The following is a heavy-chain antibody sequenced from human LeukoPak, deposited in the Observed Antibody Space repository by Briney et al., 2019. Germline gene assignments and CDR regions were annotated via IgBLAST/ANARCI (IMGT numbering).Heavy chain of an antibody. J-gene: IGHJ5*02. D-gene: IGHD6-13*01. CDR2: ISAYNGNT. CDR1: GYTFTSYG. V-gene: IGHV1-18*01. CDR3: ARDAAAAGYNWFDP. Sequence: ASVKVSCKASGYTFTSYGISWVRQAPGQGLEWMGWISAYNGNTNYAQKLQGRVTMTTDKYTSTAYMELSSLRSEDTAVYYCARDAAAAGYNWFDPWGQGTLVTVSS.